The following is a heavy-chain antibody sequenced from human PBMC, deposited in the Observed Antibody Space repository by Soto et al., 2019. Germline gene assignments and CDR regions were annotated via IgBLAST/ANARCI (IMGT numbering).Heavy chain of an antibody. J-gene: IGHJ4*02. CDR1: GFTFSSYS. V-gene: IGHV3-48*01. CDR2: ISSSSSTI. CDR3: ARDPMTTVTPLDY. Sequence: LRLSCAASGFTFSSYSMNWVRQAPGKGLEWVSYISSSSSTIYYADSVKGRFTISRDNAKNSLYLQMNSLRAEDTAVYYCARDPMTTVTPLDYWGQGTLVTVSS. D-gene: IGHD4-17*01.